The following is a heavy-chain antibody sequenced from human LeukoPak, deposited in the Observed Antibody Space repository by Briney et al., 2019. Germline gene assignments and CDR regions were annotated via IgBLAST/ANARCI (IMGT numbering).Heavy chain of an antibody. D-gene: IGHD5-18*01. Sequence: PSETLSLTCTVSGGSISSYYWSWIRQPPGKGLEWIGYIYYSGSTNYNPSLKSRVTISVDTSKNQFSLKLSSVTAADTAVYYCARLVDTAMVIFDYWGHGTLVTVSS. CDR1: GGSISSYY. CDR2: IYYSGST. V-gene: IGHV4-59*01. J-gene: IGHJ4*01. CDR3: ARLVDTAMVIFDY.